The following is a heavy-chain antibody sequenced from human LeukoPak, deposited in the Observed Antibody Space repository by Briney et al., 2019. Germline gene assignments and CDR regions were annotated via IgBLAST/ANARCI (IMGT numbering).Heavy chain of an antibody. J-gene: IGHJ4*02. V-gene: IGHV1-69*06. D-gene: IGHD5-12*01. CDR3: AKVGDIAAWRWSGNSDWSLYFDY. CDR1: GGTFSSYA. CDR2: IIPIFGTA. Sequence: ASVTVSCKASGGTFSSYAISWVRQAPGQGLEWTGGIIPIFGTANYAQKLQGRVTITADKSTSTAYMELSSLRAEDTALYYCAKVGDIAAWRWSGNSDWSLYFDYWGQGTLVTVSS.